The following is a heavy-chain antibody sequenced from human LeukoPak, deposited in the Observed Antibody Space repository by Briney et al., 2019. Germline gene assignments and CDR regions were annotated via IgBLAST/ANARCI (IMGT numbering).Heavy chain of an antibody. J-gene: IGHJ5*02. Sequence: PSETLSLTCAVYGGSFSGYYWSWIRQPPGKGLEGIGEINHSGSSNYNPSVQSRVSISLDTSKTQFSLKLSSVTAADTAVYYCARGSRRCSSTSCYRNNWFDPWGQGTLVTVSS. D-gene: IGHD2-2*01. V-gene: IGHV4-34*01. CDR2: INHSGSS. CDR1: GGSFSGYY. CDR3: ARGSRRCSSTSCYRNNWFDP.